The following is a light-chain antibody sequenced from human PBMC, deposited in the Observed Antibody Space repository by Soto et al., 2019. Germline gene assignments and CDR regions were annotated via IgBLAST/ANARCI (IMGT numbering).Light chain of an antibody. J-gene: IGKJ1*01. CDR3: QQYGSSPWT. V-gene: IGKV3-15*01. CDR1: QSVSSN. Sequence: EIVLTQSPATLPLSPGERATLSCRASQSVSSNLAWYQQKPGQAPRLLIYGASTRATGIPARFSGSGSGTEFTLTISSLQSEDFAVYYCQQYGSSPWTFGQGTKVDIK. CDR2: GAS.